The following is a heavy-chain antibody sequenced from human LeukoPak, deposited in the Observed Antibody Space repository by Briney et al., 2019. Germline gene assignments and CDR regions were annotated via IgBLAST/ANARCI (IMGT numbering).Heavy chain of an antibody. J-gene: IGHJ3*01. D-gene: IGHD5-24*01. CDR3: ARHLAPDGVGSFDV. CDR1: GYSFTNYW. CDR2: IYPGDSDT. V-gene: IGHV5-51*01. Sequence: GESLKISWKGSGYSFTNYWIGWVRQMPGKGLEWMGIIYPGDSDTRYSPSFQWRVTISADKSISTSYLQWSRLKPSDTAMYYCARHLAPDGVGSFDVSGEGKMVTVSS.